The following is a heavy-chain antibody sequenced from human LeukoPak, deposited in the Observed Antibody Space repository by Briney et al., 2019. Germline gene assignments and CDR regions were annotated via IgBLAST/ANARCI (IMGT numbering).Heavy chain of an antibody. J-gene: IGHJ4*02. V-gene: IGHV3-33*08. CDR3: ARARGVSTGYRPIDY. CDR1: GFTFDDYA. D-gene: IGHD3-22*01. Sequence: PGGSLRLSCAASGFTFDDYAMHWVRQAPRKGLEWVAVIWYDGSNKHYAESVKGRFSISRDNSKSTLYLQMNSLRAEDTAVYYCARARGVSTGYRPIDYWGQGTLVTVSS. CDR2: IWYDGSNK.